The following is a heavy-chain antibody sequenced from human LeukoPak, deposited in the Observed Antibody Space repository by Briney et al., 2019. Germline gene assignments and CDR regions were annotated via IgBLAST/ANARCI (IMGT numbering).Heavy chain of an antibody. CDR3: ARSLGYYDSSGYLDY. CDR2: IYYSGNT. D-gene: IGHD3-22*01. J-gene: IGHJ4*02. CDR1: GGSISSSSFY. V-gene: IGHV4-39*01. Sequence: SETLSLTCTVSGGSISSSSFYWGWIRQPPGKGLEWIVSIYYSGNTYYDPSLKSRVTISVDTSKNQFSLKLTSVTAADTAVYYCARSLGYYDSSGYLDYWGQGTLVTVSS.